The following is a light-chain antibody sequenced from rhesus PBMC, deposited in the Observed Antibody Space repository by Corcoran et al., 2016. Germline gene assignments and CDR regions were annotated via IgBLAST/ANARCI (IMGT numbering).Light chain of an antibody. V-gene: IGKV3-24*01. J-gene: IGKJ2*01. Sequence: EIVMTQSPVTLSLSPGERATLSCRASQSVSSSFAWYQQKPGQAPRRLIDGTSSRATGIPDRFSGGGSGTAFTLTISYLEPEVFAVYYCLQHSTWPYGFGQGTKVRIK. CDR2: GTS. CDR3: LQHSTWPYG. CDR1: QSVSSS.